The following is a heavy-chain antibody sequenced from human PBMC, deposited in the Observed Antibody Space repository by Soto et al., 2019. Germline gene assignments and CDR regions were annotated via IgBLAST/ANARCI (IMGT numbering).Heavy chain of an antibody. V-gene: IGHV4-39*01. CDR3: ARQWTTVVTQAYFDH. CDR2: IYYSGRT. CDR1: GESNSSSSYY. Sequence: SDTLSLTCIVSGESNSSSSYYWGWIRQHPGKGLEWIGSIYYSGRTYYNPSFKSRVTISIDTSKNQFSLKLSSVTATDTAVYYCARQWTTVVTQAYFDHWGQGALVT. D-gene: IGHD2-21*02. J-gene: IGHJ4*02.